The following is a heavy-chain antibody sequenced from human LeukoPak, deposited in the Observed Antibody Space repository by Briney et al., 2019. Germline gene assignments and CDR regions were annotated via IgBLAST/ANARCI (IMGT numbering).Heavy chain of an antibody. D-gene: IGHD3-10*02. CDR1: GNSFTSYW. CDR3: AGHVPAHGRGFDY. V-gene: IGHV5-51*01. CDR2: IYPGDSDT. J-gene: IGHJ4*02. Sequence: GESLKISCKGPGNSFTSYWIGWVRQMPGKGLEWMGIIYPGDSDTRYSPSFQGQVTISADKSISTAYLQWSSLKASDTAMYYCAGHVPAHGRGFDYWGQGTLVTVSS.